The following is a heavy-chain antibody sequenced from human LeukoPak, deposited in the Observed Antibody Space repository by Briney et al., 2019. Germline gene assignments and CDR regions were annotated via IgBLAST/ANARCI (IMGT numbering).Heavy chain of an antibody. D-gene: IGHD6-13*01. Sequence: GGSLRLSCAASGFTFSSYAMSWVRQAPGKGLEWVSAISGSGGSTYYADSVKGRFTISRDNSKNTLYLQMNSLRAEDTAVYYCARGGIWGGYYYYGMDVWGQGTTVTVSS. CDR2: ISGSGGST. V-gene: IGHV3-23*01. CDR3: ARGGIWGGYYYYGMDV. CDR1: GFTFSSYA. J-gene: IGHJ6*02.